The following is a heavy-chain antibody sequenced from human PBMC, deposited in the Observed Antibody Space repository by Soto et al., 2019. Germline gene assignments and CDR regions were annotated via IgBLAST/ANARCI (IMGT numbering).Heavy chain of an antibody. V-gene: IGHV3-48*02. CDR2: ISSSSSTI. Sequence: GGSLRLSCAASGFTFSSYSMNWVRQAPGKGLEWVSYISSSSSTIYYADSAKGRLNISRDNAKNSQYLQMNSLRDEDTAVYYCARDQEEREYDFWSGYYSPGAFDIWGQGTMVTVSS. J-gene: IGHJ3*02. CDR1: GFTFSSYS. CDR3: ARDQEEREYDFWSGYYSPGAFDI. D-gene: IGHD3-3*01.